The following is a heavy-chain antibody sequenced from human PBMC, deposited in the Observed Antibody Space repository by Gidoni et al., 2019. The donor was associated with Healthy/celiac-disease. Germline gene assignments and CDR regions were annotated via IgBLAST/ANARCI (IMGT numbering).Heavy chain of an antibody. D-gene: IGHD3-10*01. CDR3: ARAPHRTYYYGSGYYYYGMDV. V-gene: IGHV1-69*01. J-gene: IGHJ6*02. Sequence: QVQLVQSGAEVKKPGSSVKVSCKASGGTFSSYAISWVRQAPGQGLEWMGGIIPIFGTANYAQKFQGRVTITADESTSTAYMELSSLRSEDTAVYYCARAPHRTYYYGSGYYYYGMDVWGQGTTVTVSS. CDR2: IIPIFGTA. CDR1: GGTFSSYA.